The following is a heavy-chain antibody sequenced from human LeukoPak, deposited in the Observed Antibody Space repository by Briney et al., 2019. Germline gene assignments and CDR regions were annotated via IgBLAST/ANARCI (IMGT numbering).Heavy chain of an antibody. J-gene: IGHJ4*02. V-gene: IGHV1-46*01. Sequence: ASVKVPCKASGYTFTSYYMHWVRQAPGQGLEWMGIINPSGGSTSYAEKFQGRATMTRDTSTSTVYMELSSLRFEDTAVYYCARGYNWNDPGDYWGQGTLVTVSS. CDR2: INPSGGST. D-gene: IGHD1-1*01. CDR3: ARGYNWNDPGDY. CDR1: GYTFTSYY.